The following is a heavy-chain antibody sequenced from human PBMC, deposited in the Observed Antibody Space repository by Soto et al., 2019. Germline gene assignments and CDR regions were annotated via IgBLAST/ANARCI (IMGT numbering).Heavy chain of an antibody. CDR3: ARDIVSGWSNYYYYGMDV. J-gene: IGHJ6*02. CDR2: ISASSSTI. Sequence: LRLSCVASAFSFSTYDMNWVRQAPGKGLEWVSYISASSSTIYYADSVKGRFTISRDNAKNSVYLQMNSLRAEDTAVYYCARDIVSGWSNYYYYGMDVWGQGTTVTVSS. D-gene: IGHD6-19*01. CDR1: AFSFSTYD. V-gene: IGHV3-48*04.